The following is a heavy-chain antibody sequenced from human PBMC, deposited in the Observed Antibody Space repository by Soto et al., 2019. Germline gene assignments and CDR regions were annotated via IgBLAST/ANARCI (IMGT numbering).Heavy chain of an antibody. CDR3: AKHEGYCSTTTCSNFDY. J-gene: IGHJ4*02. D-gene: IGHD2-2*01. CDR1: GFTFTSYW. Sequence: GESLKISCKGSGFTFTSYWIAWVRQMPGKGLEWMGIIYPGDSDSSYSPSFQGQVTISADKSIHTAYPHWSSLKASDTAIYYCAKHEGYCSTTTCSNFDYWGQGTLVTVSS. V-gene: IGHV5-51*01. CDR2: IYPGDSDS.